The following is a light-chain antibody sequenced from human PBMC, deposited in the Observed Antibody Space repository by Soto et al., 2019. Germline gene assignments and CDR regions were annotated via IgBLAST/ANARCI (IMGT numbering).Light chain of an antibody. Sequence: MTQSPSTLSASEGDRVTITCRASESISKWLAWYQQKPGTAPKLLIYDASTLESGVPSRFSGSGSGTEFTLTISSLQPDDFATYYCHSRAFGQRTLLEVK. V-gene: IGKV1-5*01. CDR2: DAS. CDR3: HSRA. CDR1: ESISKW. J-gene: IGKJ5*01.